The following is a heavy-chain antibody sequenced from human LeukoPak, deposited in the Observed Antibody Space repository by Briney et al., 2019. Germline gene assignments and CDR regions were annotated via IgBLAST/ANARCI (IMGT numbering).Heavy chain of an antibody. CDR1: GFMFRNYA. Sequence: GGSLRLSCAASGFMFRNYAMDWVRQAPGKGLEWVSAIIASGGTTYYADSVKGRFTISRDNSKNTLFLQMNSLRAEDTAVYYCAKEFGDRFCYFDSWGQGTLVTVSS. D-gene: IGHD4-17*01. CDR2: IIASGGTT. V-gene: IGHV3-23*01. J-gene: IGHJ4*02. CDR3: AKEFGDRFCYFDS.